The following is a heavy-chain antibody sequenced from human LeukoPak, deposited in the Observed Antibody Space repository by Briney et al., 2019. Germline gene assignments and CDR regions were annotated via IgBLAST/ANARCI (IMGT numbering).Heavy chain of an antibody. Sequence: ASVKVSCKAYGYTFTSYYMHWVRQAPGQGLEWMGIINPNGGSTSSAQKFQGRVTMTRDMSTSTVYMELSSLRSEDTAVFYCTRGLGWSSGWFFNGDAFDIWGQGTMVTVSS. D-gene: IGHD6-19*01. CDR2: INPNGGST. V-gene: IGHV1-46*01. J-gene: IGHJ3*02. CDR1: GYTFTSYY. CDR3: TRGLGWSSGWFFNGDAFDI.